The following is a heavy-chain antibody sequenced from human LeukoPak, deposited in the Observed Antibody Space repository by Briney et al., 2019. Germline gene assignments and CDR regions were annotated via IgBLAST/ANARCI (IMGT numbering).Heavy chain of an antibody. J-gene: IGHJ4*02. Sequence: SETLSLTCTVSGGSISSYYWSWIRQPAGKGLEWIGRIYTSGSTNRNPSLKSRVTMSVDTSKNQFSLKLSSVTAADTAVYYCARSKYNILTGWPLYFDYWGQGTLVTVSS. V-gene: IGHV4-4*07. CDR2: IYTSGST. D-gene: IGHD3-9*01. CDR3: ARSKYNILTGWPLYFDY. CDR1: GGSISSYY.